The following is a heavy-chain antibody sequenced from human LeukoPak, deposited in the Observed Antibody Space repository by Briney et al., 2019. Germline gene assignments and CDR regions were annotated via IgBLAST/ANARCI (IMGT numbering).Heavy chain of an antibody. V-gene: IGHV3-33*01. CDR2: IWYDGSNK. Sequence: GGSLRLSCAASGFTFSSYGMHWVRQAPGKGLEWVAVIWYDGSNKYYADSVKGRFTISRDNSKNTLYLQMNSLRAEDTAVYYCARGGWWYSSSQMAPIDYWGQGTLVTVSS. CDR3: ARGGWWYSSSQMAPIDY. J-gene: IGHJ4*02. CDR1: GFTFSSYG. D-gene: IGHD6-13*01.